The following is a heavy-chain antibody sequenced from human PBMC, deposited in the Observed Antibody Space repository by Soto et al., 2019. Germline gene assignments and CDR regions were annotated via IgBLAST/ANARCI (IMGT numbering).Heavy chain of an antibody. D-gene: IGHD3-10*01. CDR2: TYYRSKWYN. J-gene: IGHJ4*02. V-gene: IGHV6-1*01. CDR1: GDSVSSNSAA. CDR3: ARGLLWFGESTYYFDY. Sequence: SQTLSLTCAISGDSVSSNSAAWNWIRQSPSRGLEWLGRTYYRSKWYNDYAVSVKSRITINPDTSKNQFSLQLNSVTPEDTAVYYCARGLLWFGESTYYFDYWGQGTLVTVSS.